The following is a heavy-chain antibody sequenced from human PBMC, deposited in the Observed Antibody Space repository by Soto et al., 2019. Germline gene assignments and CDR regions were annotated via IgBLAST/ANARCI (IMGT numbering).Heavy chain of an antibody. Sequence: GGSLRLSCAASGFTFSSYGMHWVRQAPGKGLEWVAVISYDGSNKYYADSVKGRFTISRDNSKNTLYLQMNSLRAEDTAVYYCAKEAHDSSGYYFGLDAFDIWGQGTMVTVSS. CDR2: ISYDGSNK. J-gene: IGHJ3*02. D-gene: IGHD3-22*01. CDR3: AKEAHDSSGYYFGLDAFDI. V-gene: IGHV3-30*18. CDR1: GFTFSSYG.